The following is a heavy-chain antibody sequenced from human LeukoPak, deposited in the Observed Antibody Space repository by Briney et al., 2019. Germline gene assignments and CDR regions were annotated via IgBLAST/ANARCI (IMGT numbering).Heavy chain of an antibody. Sequence: SVKVSCKASGGTFSSYAISWVRQAPGQGLEWMGGIIPIFGTANYAQKFQGRDTITADESTSTAYMELSSLRSEDTAVYYCARAVSGSYYRPYYYMDVWGKGTTVTISS. V-gene: IGHV1-69*13. CDR1: GGTFSSYA. CDR3: ARAVSGSYYRPYYYMDV. D-gene: IGHD1-26*01. J-gene: IGHJ6*03. CDR2: IIPIFGTA.